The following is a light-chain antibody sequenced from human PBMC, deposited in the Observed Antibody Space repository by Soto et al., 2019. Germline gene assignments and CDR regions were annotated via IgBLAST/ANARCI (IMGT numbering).Light chain of an antibody. Sequence: TQSPATLSLSPGQTATLSGRASLTVSINLAWHQQTAGQAPRLLICGASTRATSIPARCSGSGSGTEFTLTISSLQSEDFAVYYCQHYNNWPRTFGQGTKVDIK. CDR1: LTVSIN. V-gene: IGKV3-15*01. J-gene: IGKJ1*01. CDR3: QHYNNWPRT. CDR2: GAS.